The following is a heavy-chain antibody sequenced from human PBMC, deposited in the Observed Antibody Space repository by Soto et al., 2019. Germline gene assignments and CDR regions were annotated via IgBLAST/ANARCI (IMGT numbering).Heavy chain of an antibody. Sequence: QVQLVESGGGVVQPGRSLRLSCAASGFTLSKYGMHWVRQAPGKGLEWVAVISDDGSNKYYADYVKGRLTISRDNSKNTLYLQMNSLRLEDTAVYYCAKEGGFRTESPLYYYGMDVLGQGTTVTVSS. CDR3: AKEGGFRTESPLYYYGMDV. CDR1: GFTLSKYG. J-gene: IGHJ6*02. D-gene: IGHD6-25*01. CDR2: ISDDGSNK. V-gene: IGHV3-30*18.